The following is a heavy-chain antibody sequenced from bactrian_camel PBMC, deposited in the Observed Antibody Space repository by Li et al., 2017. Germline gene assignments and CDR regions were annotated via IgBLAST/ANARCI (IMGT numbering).Heavy chain of an antibody. CDR3: AARLFGMERLDATRYTY. D-gene: IGHD5*01. J-gene: IGHJ4*01. Sequence: QLVESGGGLVKSGGSLTLSCVASENKFSLVGWFRQAPGKEREGVAAIRTGTTIAVYADSVKGRFTISEDRAKKTVYLQMNSLEPEDTAMYYCAARLFGMERLDATRYTYLGQGTQVTVS. V-gene: IGHV3S53*01. CDR1: ENKFSL. CDR2: IRTGTTIA.